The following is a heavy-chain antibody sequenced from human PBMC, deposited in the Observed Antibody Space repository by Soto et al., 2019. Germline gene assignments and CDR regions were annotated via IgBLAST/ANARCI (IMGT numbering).Heavy chain of an antibody. CDR2: MNPSSGGT. V-gene: IGHV1-2*02. D-gene: IGHD5-12*01. Sequence: ASVKVSCKASGYTFTGYFMHWVRQAPGQGLEWMGWMNPSSGGTTYAQKFKGRVTMTRDTSIGTAYMELSRLRSDDTAIYFCARGHIDAFKVFDSWGQGTLVTVSS. CDR3: ARGHIDAFKVFDS. CDR1: GYTFTGYF. J-gene: IGHJ4*02.